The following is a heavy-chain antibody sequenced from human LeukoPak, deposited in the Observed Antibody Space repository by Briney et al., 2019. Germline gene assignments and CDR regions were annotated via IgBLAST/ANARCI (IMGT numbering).Heavy chain of an antibody. CDR2: VNPNSGHT. V-gene: IGHV1-8*01. Sequence: GASVNVSCKASGYTFTSYDVNWVRQATGQGLGWMGWVNPNSGHTGYAQKFQGRVTMTTNTSISTAYMELSSLRSEDTAVYYCARGAPGSYCSGGSCPYFDYWGQGTLVSVSS. J-gene: IGHJ4*02. D-gene: IGHD2-15*01. CDR1: GYTFTSYD. CDR3: ARGAPGSYCSGGSCPYFDY.